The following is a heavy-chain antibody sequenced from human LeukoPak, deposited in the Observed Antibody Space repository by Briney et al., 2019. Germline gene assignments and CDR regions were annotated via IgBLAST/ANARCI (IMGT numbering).Heavy chain of an antibody. J-gene: IGHJ6*03. D-gene: IGHD3-10*01. CDR1: GGSISSSSYY. CDR2: IYYSGST. V-gene: IGHV4-39*07. Sequence: SETLSLTCTVSGGSISSSSYYWGWIRQPPGKGLEWIGSIYYSGSTYYNPSLKSRVTISVDTSKNQFSLKLSSVTAADTAAYYCARRVTMVRGVIIPNRYYYYMDVWGKGTTVTVSS. CDR3: ARRVTMVRGVIIPNRYYYYMDV.